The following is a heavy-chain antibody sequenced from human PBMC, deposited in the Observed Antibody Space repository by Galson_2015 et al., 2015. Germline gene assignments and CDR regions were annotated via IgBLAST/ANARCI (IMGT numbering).Heavy chain of an antibody. CDR1: GYSFTRHW. J-gene: IGHJ3*01. D-gene: IGHD2-15*01. CDR3: AKSREGYCSGGSCDMGAFDV. V-gene: IGHV5-51*01. Sequence: QSGAEVKKPGESLKISCKGSGYSFTRHWIGWVRQMPGKGLEWMGIIYPGDSDTRYSPSFQGQVSISADKSISTAYLQWSSLKASDTAMYYCAKSREGYCSGGSCDMGAFDVWGHGTMVTVSS. CDR2: IYPGDSDT.